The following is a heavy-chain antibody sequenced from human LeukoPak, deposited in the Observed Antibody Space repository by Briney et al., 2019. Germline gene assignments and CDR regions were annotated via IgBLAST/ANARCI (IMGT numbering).Heavy chain of an antibody. J-gene: IGHJ3*02. CDR2: ISLYYGNT. CDR3: ARDSGPYSGTPGAFDI. V-gene: IGHV1-18*01. Sequence: ASVKVSCKASGYTFTSYGLSWVRQAPGQGLEWMGWISLYYGNTNYAQNLQGRVTVTTDTSTSTAYMELRSLISDDTAVYYCARDSGPYSGTPGAFDIWGQGTMVTVSS. D-gene: IGHD1-26*01. CDR1: GYTFTSYG.